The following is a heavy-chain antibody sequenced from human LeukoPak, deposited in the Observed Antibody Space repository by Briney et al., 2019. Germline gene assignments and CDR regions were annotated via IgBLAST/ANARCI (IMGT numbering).Heavy chain of an antibody. D-gene: IGHD3-16*02. Sequence: PSETLSLTCTVSGGSISSSSYYWGWIRQPPGKGLEWIGSIYYSGSTYYNPSLKSRVTISVDTSKNQFSLKLSSVTAADTAVYYCASYRGYYYGMDVWGQGTTVTVSS. V-gene: IGHV4-39*07. CDR3: ASYRGYYYGMDV. J-gene: IGHJ6*02. CDR1: GGSISSSSYY. CDR2: IYYSGST.